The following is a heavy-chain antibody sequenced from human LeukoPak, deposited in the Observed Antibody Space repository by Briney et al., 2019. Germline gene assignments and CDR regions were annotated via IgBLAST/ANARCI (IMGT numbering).Heavy chain of an antibody. CDR1: GFXFDHYW. V-gene: IGHV3-7*01. J-gene: IGHJ3*02. CDR2: IKRDGREK. CDR3: AREAFEYDYADRGFDI. D-gene: IGHD3-16*01. Sequence: GGSLRLSXAASGFXFDHYWMTWVRPAPGKGLEWVANIKRDGREKYFADSVRGRFSTFKYNGRNSVNMEMESGRGDDTAVYYCAREAFEYDYADRGFDIWGQGTMVTVS.